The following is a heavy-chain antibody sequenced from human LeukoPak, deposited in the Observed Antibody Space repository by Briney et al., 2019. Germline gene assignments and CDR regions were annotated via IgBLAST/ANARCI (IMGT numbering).Heavy chain of an antibody. CDR2: ISWNSGSI. CDR3: AKSYSSGWGGYFDY. V-gene: IGHV3-9*01. CDR1: GFTFDDYA. D-gene: IGHD6-19*01. Sequence: GGSLGLSCAASGFTFDDYAMHWVRQAPGKGLEWVSGISWNSGSIGYADSVKGRFTISRDNAKNSLYLQMNSLRAEDTALYYCAKSYSSGWGGYFDYWGQGTLVTVSS. J-gene: IGHJ4*02.